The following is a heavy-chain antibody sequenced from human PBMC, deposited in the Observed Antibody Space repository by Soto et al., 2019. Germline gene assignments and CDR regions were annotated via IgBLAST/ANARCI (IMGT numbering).Heavy chain of an antibody. CDR2: IYYSGST. CDR3: ARGSSGWYHFDY. CDR1: ARSISSSSYY. Sequence: SETLSLTCTVSARSISSSSYYWGWIRQPPGKGLEWIGSIYYSGSTYYNPSLKSRITISVDTSKNQFSLKLSSVTAADTAVYYCARGSSGWYHFDYWGQGTLVTVSS. D-gene: IGHD6-19*01. J-gene: IGHJ4*02. V-gene: IGHV4-39*01.